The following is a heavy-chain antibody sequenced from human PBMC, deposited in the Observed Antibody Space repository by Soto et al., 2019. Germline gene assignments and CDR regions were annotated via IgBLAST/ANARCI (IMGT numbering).Heavy chain of an antibody. CDR3: ARANSSGLFFDY. Sequence: QVQLQESGPGLVKPSETLSLTCAVSGYSISSGYYWGWIRQPPGKGLEWIGRIYHSGSTYYNPSLKSRVTISVDTSKNQFSLKLSSVTAADTAVYYCARANSSGLFFDYWGQGTLVTVSS. D-gene: IGHD3-22*01. CDR1: GYSISSGYY. CDR2: IYHSGST. V-gene: IGHV4-38-2*01. J-gene: IGHJ4*02.